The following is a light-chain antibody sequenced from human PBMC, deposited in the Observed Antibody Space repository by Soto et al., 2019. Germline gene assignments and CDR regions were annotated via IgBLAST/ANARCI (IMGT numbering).Light chain of an antibody. CDR3: QQYYSFPLT. CDR1: QSVLYSSNNKKY. V-gene: IGKV4-1*01. CDR2: WAS. Sequence: VMTQSPDSLAVSLGERATINCKSGQSVLYSSNNKKYLAWYQHKPGQSPRXXXYWASTRESGVPDRFSVSGSGTDFTLTISRLQAEDVAVYYCQQYYSFPLTFGGGTKVDIK. J-gene: IGKJ4*01.